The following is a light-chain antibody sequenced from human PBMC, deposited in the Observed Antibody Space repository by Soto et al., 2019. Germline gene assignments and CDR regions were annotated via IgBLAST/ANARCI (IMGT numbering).Light chain of an antibody. Sequence: ESVLTQSPGTLSLSPGERATLSCRASQSVSSNSLAWYQQKPGQAPRLLIYGASSRATGTPDRFSGSGSGTDFTLTISRLEPEDFAVYYCQQFGGSPPSWTFVQGTQVEI. CDR2: GAS. V-gene: IGKV3-20*01. CDR1: QSVSSNS. CDR3: QQFGGSPPSWT. J-gene: IGKJ1*01.